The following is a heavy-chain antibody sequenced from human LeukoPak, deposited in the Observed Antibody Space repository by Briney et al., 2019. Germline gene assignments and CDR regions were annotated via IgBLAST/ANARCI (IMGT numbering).Heavy chain of an antibody. CDR3: AGYGDYPY. CDR2: FGHSGTI. J-gene: IGHJ4*02. Sequence: PGGSLRLSCAASGFPFSAYDMHWVRQAPGEGLEWVAYFGHSGTIYYADSVRGRFTISRDNAKNSLRLQMNSLRADDTAVYYCAGYGDYPYWGQGAPVTVCS. CDR1: GFPFSAYD. D-gene: IGHD4-17*01. V-gene: IGHV3-69-1*01.